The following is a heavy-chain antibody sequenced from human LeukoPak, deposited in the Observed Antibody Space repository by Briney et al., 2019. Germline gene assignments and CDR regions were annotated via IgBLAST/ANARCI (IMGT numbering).Heavy chain of an antibody. V-gene: IGHV4-34*12. D-gene: IGHD3-22*01. CDR2: IIDTGST. Sequence: PSETLSLTCVVYGESFSGYYWTWIRQPPGKGLEWIGEIIDTGSTKYNSSLKSRVTISVDTSKNEFSLNLTSVTAADTAVYYCARNYDSSGYYGSSYFDYWGQGTLVTVSS. CDR3: ARNYDSSGYYGSSYFDY. CDR1: GESFSGYY. J-gene: IGHJ4*02.